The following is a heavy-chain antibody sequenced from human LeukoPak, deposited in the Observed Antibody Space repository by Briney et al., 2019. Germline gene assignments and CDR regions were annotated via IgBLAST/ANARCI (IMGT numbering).Heavy chain of an antibody. D-gene: IGHD2/OR15-2a*01. V-gene: IGHV1-69*05. CDR1: GGTFSSYA. CDR3: ARDVLRTNVTTTSYYYYMDV. Sequence: ASVKVSCKASGGTFSSYAISWVRQAPGQGLEWMGRIIPIFGTANYAQKFQGRVTITTDESTSTAYMELSSLRSEDTAVYYCARDVLRTNVTTTSYYYYMDVWGKGTTVTISS. CDR2: IIPIFGTA. J-gene: IGHJ6*03.